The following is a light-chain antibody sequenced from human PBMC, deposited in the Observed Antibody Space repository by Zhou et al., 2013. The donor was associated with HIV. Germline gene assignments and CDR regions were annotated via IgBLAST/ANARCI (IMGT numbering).Light chain of an antibody. V-gene: IGKV2-28*01. CDR3: MQGTHWPPT. CDR2: LGS. CDR1: QSLLHSNGYNY. J-gene: IGKJ1*01. Sequence: DIVMTQSPLSLPVTPGEPASISCRSSQSLLHSNGYNYLDWYLQKPGQSPQLLIYLGSNRASGVPDRFSGSGSGTDFTLKISRMEAEDVGVYYCMQGTHWPPTFGQGTKVEIK.